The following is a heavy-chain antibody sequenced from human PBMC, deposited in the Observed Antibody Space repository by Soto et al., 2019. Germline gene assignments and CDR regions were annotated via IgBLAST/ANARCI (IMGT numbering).Heavy chain of an antibody. CDR2: ISAYNGNT. CDR3: ARCPLYSSGWYWFDP. CDR1: GYTFTGYY. Sequence: GASVKVSCKASGYTFTGYYMHWVRQAPGQGLEWMGWISAYNGNTNYAQKLQGRVTMTTDTSTSTAYMELRSLRSDDTAVYYCARCPLYSSGWYWFDPWGQGTLVTVS. V-gene: IGHV1-18*04. D-gene: IGHD6-19*01. J-gene: IGHJ5*02.